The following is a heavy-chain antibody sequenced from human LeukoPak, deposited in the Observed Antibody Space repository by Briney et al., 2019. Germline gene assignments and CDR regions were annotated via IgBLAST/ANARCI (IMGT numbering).Heavy chain of an antibody. V-gene: IGHV4-38-2*02. CDR1: GYSISSGYY. CDR3: ARGRRGLLQEYAFDI. D-gene: IGHD4-17*01. J-gene: IGHJ3*02. Sequence: QSSETLSLTCTVSGYSISSGYYWGWIRQPPGKGLEWIGSIYHSGSTYYNPSLKSRVTISVDTSKNQFSLKLSSVTAADTAVYYCARGRRGLLQEYAFDIWGQGTMVTVSS. CDR2: IYHSGST.